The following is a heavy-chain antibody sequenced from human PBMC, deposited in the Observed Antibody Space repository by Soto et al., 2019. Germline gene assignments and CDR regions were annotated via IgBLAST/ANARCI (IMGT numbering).Heavy chain of an antibody. J-gene: IGHJ4*02. Sequence: ASVKVSCKASGGTFSSYAISWVRQAPGRGLEWMGGIIPIFGTANYAQKFQGRVTITADESTSTAYMELSSLRSEDTAVYYCARESSYDSSGYYYYWGQGTLVTVSS. CDR1: GGTFSSYA. CDR3: ARESSYDSSGYYYY. D-gene: IGHD3-22*01. CDR2: IIPIFGTA. V-gene: IGHV1-69*13.